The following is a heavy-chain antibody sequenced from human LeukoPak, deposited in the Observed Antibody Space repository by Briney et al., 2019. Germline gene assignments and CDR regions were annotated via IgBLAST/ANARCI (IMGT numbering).Heavy chain of an antibody. Sequence: PSETLSLTCTVSGASIRSSYYYWGWIRQPPGKGLEWITSIYYSGNTYYNPSLQSRVTISVDTSRNQFSLKVTSVTASDTAVYYCARQEIGSTWSGEEFWGQGTLVTVSS. CDR1: GASIRSSYYY. CDR2: IYYSGNT. V-gene: IGHV4-39*01. D-gene: IGHD6-13*01. CDR3: ARQEIGSTWSGEEF. J-gene: IGHJ4*02.